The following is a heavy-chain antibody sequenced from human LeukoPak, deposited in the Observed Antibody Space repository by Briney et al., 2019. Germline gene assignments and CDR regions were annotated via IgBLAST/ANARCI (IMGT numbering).Heavy chain of an antibody. CDR1: GYTFTGYY. CDR2: INPNSGGT. D-gene: IGHD6-13*01. CDR3: ARASKTIAAAGLLYYYYYYMDV. V-gene: IGHV1-2*02. Sequence: ASVKVSCKASGYTFTGYYMHWVRQAPGQGLEWMGWINPNSGGTNYAQKFQGRVTMTRDTSISTAYMELSRLRFDDTAVYYCARASKTIAAAGLLYYYYYYMDVWGKGTTVTVSS. J-gene: IGHJ6*03.